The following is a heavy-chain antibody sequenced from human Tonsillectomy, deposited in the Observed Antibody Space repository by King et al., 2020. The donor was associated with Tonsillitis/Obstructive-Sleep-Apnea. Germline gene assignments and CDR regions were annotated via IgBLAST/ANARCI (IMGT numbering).Heavy chain of an antibody. V-gene: IGHV3-30*01. J-gene: IGHJ5*02. CDR2: ISYDGSNK. Sequence: QLVQSGGGVVQPGRSLRLSCAASGFTFSSYAMRWVRQAPGKGLEWGAVISYDGSNKYYADSVKGRFTISRDNSKNTRYLQMNSRRPEDTAVYYCARETPAGIAAANWFDPWGQGTLVTVSS. D-gene: IGHD6-13*01. CDR1: GFTFSSYA. CDR3: ARETPAGIAAANWFDP.